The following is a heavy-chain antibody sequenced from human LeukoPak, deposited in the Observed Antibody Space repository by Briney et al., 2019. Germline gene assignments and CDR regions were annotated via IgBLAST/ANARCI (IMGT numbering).Heavy chain of an antibody. Sequence: GGSLRLSCAASGFTFSSYGMHWVRQAPGKGLEWVALTRYDGSNNYYADSVRGRFTISRDNAKKSVSLQMNSLRAEDTGVYYCAKARPFGAYYMDVWGRGTTVTVSS. V-gene: IGHV3-30*02. D-gene: IGHD3-3*01. J-gene: IGHJ6*03. CDR1: GFTFSSYG. CDR2: TRYDGSNN. CDR3: AKARPFGAYYMDV.